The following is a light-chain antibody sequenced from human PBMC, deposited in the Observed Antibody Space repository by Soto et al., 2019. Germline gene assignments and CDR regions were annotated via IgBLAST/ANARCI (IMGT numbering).Light chain of an antibody. Sequence: EIVLTQSPGTLSLSPGERATLSCRARQSVSSSYLAWYQQKPGQAPRLRIYGASSRATGIPDRFSGSGSGTDFTLTISRLEPEDFAVYYCQQYGSSPTFGGGNKVEIK. CDR2: GAS. CDR3: QQYGSSPT. V-gene: IGKV3-20*01. J-gene: IGKJ4*01. CDR1: QSVSSSY.